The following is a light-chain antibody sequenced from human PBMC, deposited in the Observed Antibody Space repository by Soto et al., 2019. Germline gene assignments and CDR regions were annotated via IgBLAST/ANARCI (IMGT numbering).Light chain of an antibody. CDR3: SSYTSSSTL. Sequence: HSVLTHPASVSGSPGQSITISCTGTSSDAGSYNYVSWYQQHPGKAPKLMIYEVSDRPSGISSRFSGSKSGNTASLTISGLQTEDEADYYCSSYTSSSTLFGTGTKVTV. CDR1: SSDAGSYNY. CDR2: EVS. J-gene: IGLJ1*01. V-gene: IGLV2-14*01.